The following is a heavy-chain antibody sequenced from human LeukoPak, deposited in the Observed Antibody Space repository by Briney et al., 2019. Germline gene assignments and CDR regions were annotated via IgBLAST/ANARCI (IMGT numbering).Heavy chain of an antibody. D-gene: IGHD1-7*01. CDR1: GFTFSTYA. Sequence: GGSLRLSCAASGFTFSTYAMSWVRQAPGKGLEWVSAISGSADSTYYADSVKGQFAISRDNSKNTLYLQMNSLRAEDTAVYFSAKDRARGGTTDFDYWGQGTLVTVSS. J-gene: IGHJ4*02. CDR2: ISGSADST. V-gene: IGHV3-23*01. CDR3: AKDRARGGTTDFDY.